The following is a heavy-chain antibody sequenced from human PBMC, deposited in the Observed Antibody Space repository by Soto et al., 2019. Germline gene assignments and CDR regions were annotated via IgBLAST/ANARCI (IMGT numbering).Heavy chain of an antibody. CDR3: GKGGFTIITEGFDP. J-gene: IGHJ5*02. CDR2: ISHDGDKE. CDR1: GFAFRSYG. D-gene: IGHD3-22*01. Sequence: QEQLVESGGGVVQPGSSRRLSCAASGFAFRSYGMHWVRQAPGKGLEWVALISHDGDKEYYAESVKGRFTISRDNSENTVFLRMNSLTPADWAVFFCGKGGFTIITEGFDPWGQGTRVTAAS. V-gene: IGHV3-30*18.